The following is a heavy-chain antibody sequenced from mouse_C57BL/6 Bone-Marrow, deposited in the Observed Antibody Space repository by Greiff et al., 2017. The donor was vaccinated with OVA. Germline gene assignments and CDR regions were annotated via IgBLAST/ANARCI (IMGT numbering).Heavy chain of an antibody. Sequence: EVKVVESGGDLVKPGGSLKLSCAASGFTFSSSGLSWVRQTPDKRLEWVATISSGGSYTYYPDSVKGRFTISRDNAKNNLYLQMSSLKSEDTAMYYCAGDYGSFAYWGQGTLVTVSA. J-gene: IGHJ3*01. CDR3: AGDYGSFAY. V-gene: IGHV5-6*01. CDR2: ISSGGSYT. D-gene: IGHD1-2*01. CDR1: GFTFSSSG.